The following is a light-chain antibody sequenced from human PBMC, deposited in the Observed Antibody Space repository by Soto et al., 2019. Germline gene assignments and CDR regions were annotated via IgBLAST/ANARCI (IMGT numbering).Light chain of an antibody. CDR1: ESISTW. CDR2: KAS. CDR3: QQYNIYSWT. J-gene: IGKJ1*01. Sequence: DIQMTQSPSTLSASVGDRVTITCRASESISTWLAWYQQKPGKAPNLLIYKASSLESGVPSRFSGCGSGTEFTLTISGLQPDDVATYYCQQYNIYSWTFGQGTKVEIK. V-gene: IGKV1-5*03.